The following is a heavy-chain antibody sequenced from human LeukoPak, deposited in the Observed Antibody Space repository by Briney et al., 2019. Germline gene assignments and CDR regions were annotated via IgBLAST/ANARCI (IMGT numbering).Heavy chain of an antibody. Sequence: SETLSLTCTVSGGSISSYYWSWIRQPPGKGLEWIGYIYYSGSTNYNPSLKSRVTISVDTSKNQFSLKLSSVTAAHTAVYYCASHYYGSGSLFDYWGQGTLVTVSS. CDR2: IYYSGST. CDR3: ASHYYGSGSLFDY. V-gene: IGHV4-59*08. J-gene: IGHJ4*02. D-gene: IGHD3-10*01. CDR1: GGSISSYY.